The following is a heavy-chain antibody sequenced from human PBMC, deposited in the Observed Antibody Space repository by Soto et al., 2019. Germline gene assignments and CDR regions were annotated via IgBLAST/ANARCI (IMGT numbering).Heavy chain of an antibody. CDR2: VGTGSSYK. J-gene: IGHJ3*01. V-gene: IGHV3-21*01. Sequence: EVQLVESGGGLVKPGGSLRISCAASGFTFSRYNMNWVRQAPGKGLEWVSSVGTGSSYKYYADSVKGRFTVYRDNAKNSLYMQMKTLRADDTDVYYWARESATGPVVDFWGQGTMVTVSS. CDR3: ARESATGPVVDF. CDR1: GFTFSRYN.